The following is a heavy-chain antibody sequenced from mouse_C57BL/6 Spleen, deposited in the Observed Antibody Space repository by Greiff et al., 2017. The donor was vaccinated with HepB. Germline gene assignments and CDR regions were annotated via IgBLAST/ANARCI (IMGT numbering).Heavy chain of an antibody. CDR3: AYGSSHRFAY. V-gene: IGHV1-69*01. CDR1: GYTFTSYW. CDR2: IDPSDSYT. D-gene: IGHD1-1*01. J-gene: IGHJ3*01. Sequence: QVQLQQPGAELVMPGASVKLSCKASGYTFTSYWMHWVKQRPGQGLEWIGEIDPSDSYTNYNQKFKGKSTLTVDKSSSTAYMQLSSLTSEDSAVYYGAYGSSHRFAYWGQGTLVTVSA.